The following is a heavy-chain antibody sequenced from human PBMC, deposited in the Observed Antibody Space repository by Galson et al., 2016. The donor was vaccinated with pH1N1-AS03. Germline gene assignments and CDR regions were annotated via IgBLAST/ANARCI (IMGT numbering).Heavy chain of an antibody. V-gene: IGHV3-66*01. CDR3: ARGKRDDF. D-gene: IGHD1-1*01. J-gene: IGHJ4*02. Sequence: SLRLSCAASGFTVSNNYVAWVRQAPGKGLEWVSVIYSGGGTHYADSVKGRFTISRDNSKNTVHLQMSSLRAEDTAIYYRARGKRDDFWGEGTLVTVSS. CDR1: GFTVSNNY. CDR2: IYSGGGT.